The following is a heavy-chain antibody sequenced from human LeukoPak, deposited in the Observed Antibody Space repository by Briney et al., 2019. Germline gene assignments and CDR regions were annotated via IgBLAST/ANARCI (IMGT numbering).Heavy chain of an antibody. CDR1: GGSISSSSYY. CDR2: IYYSGST. Sequence: SSETLSLTCTVSGGSISSSSYYWGWIRQPPGKGLEWIGSIYYSGSTYYNPSLKSRVTISVDTSKNQFSLKLSSVTAADTAVYYCARGYCTNAVCSLGPTQAWGQGTLVTVSS. V-gene: IGHV4-39*07. J-gene: IGHJ4*02. CDR3: ARGYCTNAVCSLGPTQA. D-gene: IGHD2-8*01.